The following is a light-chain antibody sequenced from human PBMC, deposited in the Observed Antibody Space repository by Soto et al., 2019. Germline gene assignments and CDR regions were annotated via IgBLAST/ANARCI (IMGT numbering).Light chain of an antibody. CDR3: QQSYTTPIT. J-gene: IGKJ5*01. CDR2: GAS. V-gene: IGKV1-39*01. Sequence: DVQLTQSPSSLSASVGDRVTITCRASQTITTYLSWFQQKPGKAPKLLVYGASSLQSGVPSRFSGSGYGTEFTLTISSLQSEDFATYYCQQSYTTPITFGQGTRLEI. CDR1: QTITTY.